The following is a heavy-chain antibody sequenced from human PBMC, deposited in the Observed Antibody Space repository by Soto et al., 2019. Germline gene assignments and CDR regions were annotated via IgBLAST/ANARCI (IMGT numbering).Heavy chain of an antibody. CDR1: GFTVSTNY. CDR3: ARDEGPYYYDSSGYFDY. V-gene: IGHV3-21*01. CDR2: ISSSSSYI. D-gene: IGHD3-22*01. Sequence: EVQLVETGGGLIQPGGSLRLSCAVSGFTVSTNYMSWVRQAPGKGLEWVSSISSSSSYIYYADSVKGRFTISRDNAKNSLYLQMNSLRAEDTAVYYCARDEGPYYYDSSGYFDYWGQGTLVTVSS. J-gene: IGHJ4*02.